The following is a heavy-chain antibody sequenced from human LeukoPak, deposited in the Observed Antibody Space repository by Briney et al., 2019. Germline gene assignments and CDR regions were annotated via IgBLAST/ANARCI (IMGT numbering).Heavy chain of an antibody. Sequence: GGSLRLSCAASGFTFSDYYMSWIRQAPGKGLERVSYISSSSSYTNYADSVKGRFTISRDNAKNSLYLQMNGLRAEDTAVYYCARCGSGWYYFDYWGQGTLVTVSS. D-gene: IGHD6-19*01. CDR1: GFTFSDYY. CDR2: ISSSSSYT. J-gene: IGHJ4*02. CDR3: ARCGSGWYYFDY. V-gene: IGHV3-11*06.